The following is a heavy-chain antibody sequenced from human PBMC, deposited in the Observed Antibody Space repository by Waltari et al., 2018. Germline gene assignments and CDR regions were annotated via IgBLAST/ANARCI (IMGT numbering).Heavy chain of an antibody. D-gene: IGHD4-17*01. J-gene: IGHJ4*02. CDR1: GGFISSYY. CDR2: IYYSGST. CDR3: ARGPYGDYRDY. V-gene: IGHV4-59*01. Sequence: QVQLQASGPGLVKPSATLSVTCTVSGGFISSYYRSWIRQPPGKGLEWIGYIYYSGSTNYNPSLKSRVTISVDTSKNQFSLKLSSVTAADTAVYYCARGPYGDYRDYWGQGTLVTVSS.